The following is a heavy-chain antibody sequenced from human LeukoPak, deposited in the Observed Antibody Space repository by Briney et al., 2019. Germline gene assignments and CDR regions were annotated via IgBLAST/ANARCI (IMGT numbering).Heavy chain of an antibody. CDR3: ARGGSGYFFDF. V-gene: IGHV3-21*01. D-gene: IGHD6-19*01. J-gene: IGHJ4*02. Sequence: GGSLRLSCAASGFTFSNSRMNWVRQAPGKVLEWVSSIGSSSGRRYDADSVKGRFTISRDNAKNSLYLQMNSLEVDDTAVYYCARGGSGYFFDFWGQGTLVTVCS. CDR2: IGSSSGRR. CDR1: GFTFSNSR.